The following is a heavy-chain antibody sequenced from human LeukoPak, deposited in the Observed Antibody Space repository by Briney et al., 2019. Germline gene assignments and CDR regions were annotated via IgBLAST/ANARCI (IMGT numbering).Heavy chain of an antibody. CDR2: IYSGGST. J-gene: IGHJ5*02. D-gene: IGHD6-13*01. V-gene: IGHV3-66*02. CDR3: ARSSSWYYWFDP. CDR1: GFTVSSNY. Sequence: HPGGSLRLSCAASGFTVSSNYMSWVRQAPGKGLEWVSVIYSGGSTYYADSVKGRFTISRDNSKNTLYLQMNSLRAEDTAVYYCARSSSWYYWFDPWGQGTLVTVSS.